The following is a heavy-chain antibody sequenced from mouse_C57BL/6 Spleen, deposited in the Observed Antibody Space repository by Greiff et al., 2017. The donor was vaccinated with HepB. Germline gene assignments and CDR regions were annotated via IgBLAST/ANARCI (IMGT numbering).Heavy chain of an antibody. D-gene: IGHD2-4*01. Sequence: EVQLQQSGTVLARPGASVKMSCKTSGYTFTSYWMHWVKQRPGQGLEWIGAIYPGNSDTSYNQKFKGKAKLTADTSASTAYMELSSLTNEDSAVYYCTKRYDYEGAMDYWGQGTSVTVSS. CDR3: TKRYDYEGAMDY. CDR2: IYPGNSDT. CDR1: GYTFTSYW. V-gene: IGHV1-5*01. J-gene: IGHJ4*01.